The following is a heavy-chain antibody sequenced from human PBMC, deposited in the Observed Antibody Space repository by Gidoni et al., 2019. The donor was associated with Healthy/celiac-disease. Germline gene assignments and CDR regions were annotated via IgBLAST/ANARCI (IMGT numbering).Heavy chain of an antibody. V-gene: IGHV1-46*01. Sequence: QVQLVQSGAEVKKPGASVKVSCKASGYTFTSYYMPWVRQAPGQGLEWMGIINPSGGSTSYAQKFQGRVTMTRDTSTSTVYMELSSLRSEDTAVYYCARSPPDYDILTGYHYYFDYWGQGTLVTVFS. CDR1: GYTFTSYY. CDR2: INPSGGST. J-gene: IGHJ4*02. D-gene: IGHD3-9*01. CDR3: ARSPPDYDILTGYHYYFDY.